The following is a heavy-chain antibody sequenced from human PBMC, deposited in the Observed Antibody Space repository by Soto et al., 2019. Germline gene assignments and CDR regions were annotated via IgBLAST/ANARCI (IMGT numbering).Heavy chain of an antibody. J-gene: IGHJ4*02. Sequence: ASVKVSCKASGYTFTSYGISWVRQAPGQGLEWMGWINAANGDTGYSQKFQGRVTLTRDTSASTAYMELSSLRSEDTAVYYCARKDYYGSGIYYFDYWGQGTLVTVSS. CDR1: GYTFTSYG. CDR2: INAANGDT. CDR3: ARKDYYGSGIYYFDY. D-gene: IGHD3-10*01. V-gene: IGHV1-3*01.